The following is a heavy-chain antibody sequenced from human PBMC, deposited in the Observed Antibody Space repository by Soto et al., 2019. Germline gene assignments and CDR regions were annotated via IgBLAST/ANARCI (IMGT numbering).Heavy chain of an antibody. CDR3: VREETYIVVVPAAIPPYYYYYYMDV. D-gene: IGHD2-2*02. CDR1: GFTFSSYS. J-gene: IGHJ6*03. Sequence: GGSLRLSCAASGFTFSSYSMNWVRQAPGKGLEWVSYISSSSSTIYYADSVKGRFTISRDNAKNSLYLQMNSLRAEDTAVYYCVREETYIVVVPAAIPPYYYYYYMDVWGKGTTVTVSS. V-gene: IGHV3-48*01. CDR2: ISSSSSTI.